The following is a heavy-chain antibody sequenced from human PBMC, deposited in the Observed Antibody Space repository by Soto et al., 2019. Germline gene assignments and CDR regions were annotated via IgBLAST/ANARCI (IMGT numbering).Heavy chain of an antibody. Sequence: QVLLVHSGAEVKKPGASVKVSCKASGYKFTDYYIHWVRQAPGQGLEWMGWVNPKRGDAVFSQKFQGWVTMTRDAANTTAYLEVSRLNSDDTATYYCARDPGIPGRYWYFDLWGRGTLITVSS. J-gene: IGHJ2*01. D-gene: IGHD3-9*01. CDR1: GYKFTDYY. V-gene: IGHV1-2*04. CDR3: ARDPGIPGRYWYFDL. CDR2: VNPKRGDA.